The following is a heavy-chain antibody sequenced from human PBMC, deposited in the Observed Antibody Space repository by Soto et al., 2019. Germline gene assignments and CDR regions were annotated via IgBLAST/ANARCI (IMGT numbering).Heavy chain of an antibody. D-gene: IGHD3-3*01. J-gene: IGHJ4*02. V-gene: IGHV3-23*01. CDR1: GFTFSSYA. Sequence: PGGSLRLSCAASGFTFSSYAMSWVRQAPGKGLEWVSAISGSGGSTYYADSVRGRFTISRDNSKNTLYLQMNSLRAEDTAVYYCAKGPPTIFGVVTAFDYWGQGTLVTVSS. CDR3: AKGPPTIFGVVTAFDY. CDR2: ISGSGGST.